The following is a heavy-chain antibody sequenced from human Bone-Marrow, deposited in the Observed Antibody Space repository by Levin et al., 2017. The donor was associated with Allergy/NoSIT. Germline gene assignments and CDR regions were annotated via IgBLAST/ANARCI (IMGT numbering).Heavy chain of an antibody. V-gene: IGHV1-2*02. CDR2: INPNSGGT. Sequence: GESLKISCKASGYTFTGYYMHWVRQAPGQGLEWMGWINPNSGGTNYAQKFQGRVTMTRDTSISTAYMELSRLRSDDTAVYYCARDREYYDFWSGYYPYYYYGMDVWGQGTTVTVSS. CDR1: GYTFTGYY. J-gene: IGHJ6*02. D-gene: IGHD3-3*01. CDR3: ARDREYYDFWSGYYPYYYYGMDV.